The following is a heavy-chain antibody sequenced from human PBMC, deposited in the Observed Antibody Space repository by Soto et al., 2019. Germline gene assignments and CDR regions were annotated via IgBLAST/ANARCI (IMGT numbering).Heavy chain of an antibody. Sequence: QVQLQESGPGLVRPSQTLSLTCTVSGGSISSEYYHWTWIRQAPGKGLEWIGYIHYSGSVHYNPSLQSRLTMSVDTSKNLFCLKLSSVTAADTAVYFCAREDDGGDRDYYGLDVWGQGTTVTVSS. CDR2: IHYSGSV. CDR3: AREDDGGDRDYYGLDV. D-gene: IGHD2-21*02. CDR1: GGSISSEYYH. V-gene: IGHV4-30-4*01. J-gene: IGHJ6*02.